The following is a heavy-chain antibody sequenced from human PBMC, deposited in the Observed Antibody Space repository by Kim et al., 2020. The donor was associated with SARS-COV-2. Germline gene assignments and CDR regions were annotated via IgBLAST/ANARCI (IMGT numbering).Heavy chain of an antibody. CDR2: INPSGGST. Sequence: ASVKVSCKASGYTFTSYYMHWVRQAPGQGLEWMGIINPSGGSTSYAQKFQGRVTMTRDTSTSTVYMELSSLRSEDTAVYYCARDGAGSGSYYKGGYGMDVWGKGTTVTGSS. J-gene: IGHJ6*04. D-gene: IGHD3-10*01. CDR1: GYTFTSYY. CDR3: ARDGAGSGSYYKGGYGMDV. V-gene: IGHV1-46*01.